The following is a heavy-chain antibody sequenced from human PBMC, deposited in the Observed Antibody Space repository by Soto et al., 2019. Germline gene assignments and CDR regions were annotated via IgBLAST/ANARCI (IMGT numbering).Heavy chain of an antibody. J-gene: IGHJ6*02. V-gene: IGHV4-4*02. CDR3: ARTAQHYYGSGSYYSYYYGMDV. CDR2: IYQSGST. CDR1: GGSISSSNW. Sequence: PSETLSLTCAVSGGSISSSNWWSWVRQPPGKGLEWIGEIYQSGSTNYNPYLKRQVTISVDKSKNQFSLKLSSVTAADTAVYYCARTAQHYYGSGSYYSYYYGMDVWGQGTTVT. D-gene: IGHD3-10*01.